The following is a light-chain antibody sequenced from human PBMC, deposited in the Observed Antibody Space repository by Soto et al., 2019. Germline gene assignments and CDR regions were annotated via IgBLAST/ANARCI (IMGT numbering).Light chain of an antibody. CDR1: SSNIGSNT. V-gene: IGLV1-44*01. CDR2: SNN. J-gene: IGLJ3*02. Sequence: QSVLTQPPSASGTPGQRVTISCSGGSSNIGSNTVNWYQHLPATAPKLHIYSNNQRSSGVPDRFSGSKSGTSASLAISGLQSEDEADYYCAAWDDSLYGWVFGGGTKLTVL. CDR3: AAWDDSLYGWV.